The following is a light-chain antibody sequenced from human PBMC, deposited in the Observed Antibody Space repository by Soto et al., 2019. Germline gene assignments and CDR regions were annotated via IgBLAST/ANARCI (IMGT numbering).Light chain of an antibody. CDR3: QQYNNYFT. CDR2: GAS. J-gene: IGKJ3*01. CDR1: QGLNTN. V-gene: IGKV1-9*01. Sequence: IQLTQSPSSLSASVGDRVTITCRASQGLNTNLAWYQQKPGKAPNLLIYGASTLQKGVPSRFSGNGSGTVFTLTISSLQPEELATYYCQQYNNYFTFGPGTKVDIK.